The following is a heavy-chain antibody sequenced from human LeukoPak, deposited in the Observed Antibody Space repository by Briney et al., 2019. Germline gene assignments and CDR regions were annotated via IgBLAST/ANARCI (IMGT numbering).Heavy chain of an antibody. D-gene: IGHD1-1*01. CDR2: IRSKAYSETA. V-gene: IGHV3-49*03. CDR1: GFTFGDYA. CDR3: TRDRGAYNLYDY. J-gene: IGHJ4*02. Sequence: GGSLRLSCTASGFTFGDYAMSWIRQAPGKGLEWVGFIRSKAYSETADYAASVKGRFTISRDDSKAIAYLQMNSLKTEDTAVYHCTRDRGAYNLYDYWGQGTQVTVSS.